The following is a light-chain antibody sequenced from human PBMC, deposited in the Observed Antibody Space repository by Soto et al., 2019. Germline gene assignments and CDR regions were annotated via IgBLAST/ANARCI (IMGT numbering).Light chain of an antibody. CDR2: GAS. Sequence: EIVMTQSPATLSVSPGERVTLSCRASQTVSSNLAWYQQKPGQAPRLLIYGASTRATGIPARVSGSGSGTEFTLSIRSSQSEAFAVYHCQQYNNWPRTFGQGTKLEIK. CDR3: QQYNNWPRT. V-gene: IGKV3-15*01. J-gene: IGKJ2*01. CDR1: QTVSSN.